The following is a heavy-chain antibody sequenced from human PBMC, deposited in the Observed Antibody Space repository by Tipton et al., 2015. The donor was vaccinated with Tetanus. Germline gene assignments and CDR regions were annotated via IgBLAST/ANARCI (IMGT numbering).Heavy chain of an antibody. CDR3: ARFSYDSGGFYSYFDY. Sequence: TLSLTCTVSGGSINSYYWSWIRQPPGKGLEWIGYIYYSGSTNYNPSLKSRVSISVDTSNDQFSLRLTSVTAADTAIYYCARFSYDSGGFYSYFDYWGRGTLVTVSS. CDR2: IYYSGST. CDR1: GGSINSYY. V-gene: IGHV4-59*01. J-gene: IGHJ4*02. D-gene: IGHD3-22*01.